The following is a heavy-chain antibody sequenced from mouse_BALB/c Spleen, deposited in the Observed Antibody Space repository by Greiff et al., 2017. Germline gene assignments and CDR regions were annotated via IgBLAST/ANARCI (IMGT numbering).Heavy chain of an antibody. V-gene: IGHV2-2*02. J-gene: IGHJ1*01. D-gene: IGHD1-2*01. CDR1: GFSLTSYG. Sequence: QVHVKQSGPGLVQPSQSLSITCTVSGFSLTSYGVHWVRQSPGKGLEWLGVIWSGGSTDYNAAFISRLSISKDNSKSQVFFKMNSLQANDTAIYYCASSLLRLRWYFDVWGAGTTVTVSS. CDR2: IWSGGST. CDR3: ASSLLRLRWYFDV.